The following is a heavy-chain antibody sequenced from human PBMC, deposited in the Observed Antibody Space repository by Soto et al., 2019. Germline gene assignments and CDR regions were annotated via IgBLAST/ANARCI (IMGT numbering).Heavy chain of an antibody. Sequence: SETLSLTCTVSGGSISSYYWSWIRQPPGKGLEWIGYIYYSGSTNYNPSLKSRVTISVDTSKNQFSLKLSSVTAADTAVYYCAREMRWLARSTNWFDPWGQGTLVTVSS. CDR2: IYYSGST. D-gene: IGHD6-19*01. CDR1: GGSISSYY. V-gene: IGHV4-59*01. J-gene: IGHJ5*02. CDR3: AREMRWLARSTNWFDP.